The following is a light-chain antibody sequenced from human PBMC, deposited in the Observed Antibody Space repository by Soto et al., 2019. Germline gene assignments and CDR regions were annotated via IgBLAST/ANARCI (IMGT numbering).Light chain of an antibody. CDR3: QSSDDSLSVHYV. CDR2: GNT. J-gene: IGLJ1*01. V-gene: IGLV1-40*01. Sequence: QSALTQPPSVSGAPGQRVTISCTGSSSNIGSTYDVQWYQQLPGTAPKLLIHGNTDRPSGVPDRFSCSKSGTSASLAITGLQADDEADYYCQSSDDSLSVHYVFGTGTKVTVL. CDR1: SSNIGSTYD.